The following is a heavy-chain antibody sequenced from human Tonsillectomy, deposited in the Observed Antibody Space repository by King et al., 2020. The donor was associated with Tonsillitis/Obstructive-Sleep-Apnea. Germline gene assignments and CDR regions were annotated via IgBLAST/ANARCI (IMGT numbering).Heavy chain of an antibody. D-gene: IGHD5-24*01. Sequence: VQLVEAGGGLVQPGGSLRLSCAASGFTFSSQWMSWVRQAPGKGLEWVANIQEEGSEKDYVDSVKGRVTISRVKAKNSLYLQMYSLRAEDTAVYYCARDHGLDYRGQGTRVTVAS. CDR1: GFTFSSQW. CDR2: IQEEGSEK. J-gene: IGHJ4*02. CDR3: ARDHGLDY. V-gene: IGHV3-7*01.